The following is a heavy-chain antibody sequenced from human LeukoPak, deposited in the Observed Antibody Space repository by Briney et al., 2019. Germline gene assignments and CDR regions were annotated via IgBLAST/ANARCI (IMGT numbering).Heavy chain of an antibody. CDR1: GYTFTGRY. V-gene: IGHV1-2*02. Sequence: GASVKVSCKASGYTFTGRYVHWVRQAPTQGLEWMGWINPKTGVTTYAQRFQGRVALTRDTSISTAYMELDSLTFDDTAIYYCVRELDFGVVTLDYWGQGTLVTVSS. J-gene: IGHJ4*02. CDR2: INPKTGVT. CDR3: VRELDFGVVTLDY. D-gene: IGHD3-3*01.